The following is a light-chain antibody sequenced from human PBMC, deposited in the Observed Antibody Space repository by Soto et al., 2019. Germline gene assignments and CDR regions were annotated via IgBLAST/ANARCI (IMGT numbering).Light chain of an antibody. CDR2: VNSDGSH. J-gene: IGLJ3*02. CDR1: SGHSSYA. V-gene: IGLV4-69*01. CDR3: QTWGTGPWV. Sequence: QSVLTQSPSASASLGASVKLTCTLSSGHSSYAIAWHQQQPEKGPRYLMKVNSDGSHSKGDVIPDRFSGSSSGAERYLTISSLQSEDGADYYCQTWGTGPWVFGGGTKLTVL.